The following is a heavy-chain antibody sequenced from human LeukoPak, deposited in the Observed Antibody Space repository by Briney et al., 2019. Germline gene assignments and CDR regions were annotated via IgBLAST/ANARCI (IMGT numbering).Heavy chain of an antibody. D-gene: IGHD3-22*01. CDR2: ISDSGSTI. Sequence: PGGSLRLSCAASGFSFSSYEMNWVRQTPGKGLELLSYISDSGSTIYYADSVKGRFTIYRDNAKNSLYLQMNSLRAEDTAVYYCARNLDFDSSGYPFDYWGQGTLVTVSS. J-gene: IGHJ4*02. V-gene: IGHV3-48*03. CDR1: GFSFSSYE. CDR3: ARNLDFDSSGYPFDY.